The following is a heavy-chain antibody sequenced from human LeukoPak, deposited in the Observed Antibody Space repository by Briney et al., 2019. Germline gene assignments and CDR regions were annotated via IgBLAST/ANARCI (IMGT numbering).Heavy chain of an antibody. CDR2: IYYSGST. J-gene: IGHJ4*02. Sequence: RPSETLSLTCTVSGGSISSSSYYWGWIRQPPGKGLEWIGSIYYSGSTYYNPSLKSRVTISVDTSKNQFSLKLSSVTAADTAVYYCARRRYSNYDIYRFDYWGQGTLVTVSS. CDR3: ARRRYSNYDIYRFDY. CDR1: GGSISSSSYY. V-gene: IGHV4-39*01. D-gene: IGHD4-11*01.